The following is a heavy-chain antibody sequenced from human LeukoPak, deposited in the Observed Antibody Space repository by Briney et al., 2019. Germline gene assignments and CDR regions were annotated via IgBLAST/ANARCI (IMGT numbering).Heavy chain of an antibody. CDR1: GYTFTGYY. D-gene: IGHD2-15*01. J-gene: IGHJ4*02. Sequence: GASVKVSCKASGYTFTGYYIHWVRQAPGQGLEWMGWINPNSGGTNYAQKFQGRVTMTRDTSISTAYMELSRLRSDDTAVYYCAREGYCSGGSCRIIDYWGQGTLVTVSS. V-gene: IGHV1-2*02. CDR2: INPNSGGT. CDR3: AREGYCSGGSCRIIDY.